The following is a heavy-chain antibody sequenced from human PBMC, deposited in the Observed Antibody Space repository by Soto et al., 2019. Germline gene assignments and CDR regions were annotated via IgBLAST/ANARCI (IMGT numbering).Heavy chain of an antibody. CDR2: ISSSSSTI. CDR1: GFTFSSYS. V-gene: IGHV3-48*01. D-gene: IGHD1-20*01. J-gene: IGHJ6*02. CDR3: AREFLDTITGTPGPYYYGMDV. Sequence: GGSLRLSCAASGFTFSSYSMNWVRQAPGKGLEWVSYISSSSSTIYYADSVKGRFTISRDNAKNSLYLQMNSLRAEDTAVYYCAREFLDTITGTPGPYYYGMDVWGQGTTVTVSS.